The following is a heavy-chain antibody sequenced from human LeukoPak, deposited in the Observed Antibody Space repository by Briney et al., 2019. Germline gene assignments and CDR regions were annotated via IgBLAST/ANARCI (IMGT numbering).Heavy chain of an antibody. CDR1: GYIFTSYG. J-gene: IGHJ4*02. Sequence: ASVKVSCEASGYIFTSYGFAWVRQAPGQGLEWMGWISALNGNTNYAQKLQGRVTMTTDTSTSTAYMELRSLRSDDTAVYYCAREGYYYDSSGIDYWGQGTLVTVSS. CDR2: ISALNGNT. CDR3: AREGYYYDSSGIDY. V-gene: IGHV1-18*01. D-gene: IGHD3-22*01.